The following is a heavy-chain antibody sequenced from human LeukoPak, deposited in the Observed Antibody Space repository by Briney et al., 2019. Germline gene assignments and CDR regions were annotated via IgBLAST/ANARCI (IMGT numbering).Heavy chain of an antibody. J-gene: IGHJ4*02. D-gene: IGHD3-3*01. CDR1: GGSFSGYY. CDR2: INHSGST. V-gene: IGHV4-34*01. CDR3: ATITIFGVVPVD. Sequence: SETLSLTCAVYGGSFSGYYWSWIRQPPGKGLEWIGGINHSGSTNYNPSLKSRVTISVDTSKNQFSLKLSSVTAADTAVYYCATITIFGVVPVDWGQGTLVTVSS.